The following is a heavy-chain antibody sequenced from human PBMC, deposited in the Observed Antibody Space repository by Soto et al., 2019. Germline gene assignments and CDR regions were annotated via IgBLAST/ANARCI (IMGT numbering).Heavy chain of an antibody. Sequence: QVQLVQSGPEVKKPGASVKVSCKTSGYTFTSYGIAWVRQAPGQGLEWMGWISTSKGNTNYAQKFQGRVTMTTDTSTSTAYMELRSLRSDDTAXXXCXTRSXAFDFWGQGTLVTVSS. J-gene: IGHJ4*02. CDR3: XTRSXAFDF. V-gene: IGHV1-18*01. CDR2: ISTSKGNT. CDR1: GYTFTSYG.